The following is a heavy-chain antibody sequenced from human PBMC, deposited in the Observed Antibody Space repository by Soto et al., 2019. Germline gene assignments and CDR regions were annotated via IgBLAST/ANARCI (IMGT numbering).Heavy chain of an antibody. CDR1: GFTFSSYA. D-gene: IGHD3-22*01. CDR2: ISGSGGST. J-gene: IGHJ4*02. V-gene: IGHV3-23*01. Sequence: TGGSLRLSCAASGFTFSSYAMSWVRQAPGKGLEWVSAISGSGGSTYYADSVKGRFTISRDNSKNTLYLQMNSLRAEDTAVYYCAKLGYYDSSGTGPHDYWGQGTLVTVSS. CDR3: AKLGYYDSSGTGPHDY.